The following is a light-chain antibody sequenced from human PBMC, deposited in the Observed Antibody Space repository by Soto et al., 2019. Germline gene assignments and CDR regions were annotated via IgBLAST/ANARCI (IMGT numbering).Light chain of an antibody. CDR2: AAS. CDR3: QQLDSYPRT. V-gene: IGKV1-9*01. J-gene: IGKJ1*01. CDR1: QDIRNY. Sequence: DIQLTQSPSFLSKCVGDRFTITCRASQDIRNYLAWYQTKPGKGPKVLIYAASTLLSGVPSRFSGSGSGTEGSLTIRSLQPEEWATYYCQQLDSYPRTCVHGHKV.